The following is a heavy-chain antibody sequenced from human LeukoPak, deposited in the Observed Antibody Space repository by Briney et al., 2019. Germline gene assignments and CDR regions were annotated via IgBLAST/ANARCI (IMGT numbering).Heavy chain of an antibody. CDR1: GGSISSGDYY. CDR2: IYYSGST. V-gene: IGHV4-30-4*01. J-gene: IGHJ4*02. Sequence: SETLSLTCTVSGGSISSGDYYWSWIRQPPGKGLEWIGYIYYSGSTYYNPSLKSRVTISLDTSKNQFSLNLTSVTAADTAVYYCAREKALIDHYDFSGYDWEYWGPGSLVIVSS. CDR3: AREKALIDHYDFSGYDWEY. D-gene: IGHD3-22*01.